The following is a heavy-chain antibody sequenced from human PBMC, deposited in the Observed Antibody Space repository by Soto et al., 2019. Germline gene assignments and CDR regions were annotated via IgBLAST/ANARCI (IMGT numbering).Heavy chain of an antibody. CDR2: ISGSGNTI. CDR3: AKVGYDTYGYYLRSLDY. V-gene: IGHV3-23*01. J-gene: IGHJ4*02. CDR1: GFTFSTNA. Sequence: GGSLRLSCAASGFTFSTNAMSWVRQAPGMGLEFVSLISGSGNTIYYADSVKGRFTISRDNSKNTVSLQMNSLRAEDTAVYYCAKVGYDTYGYYLRSLDYWGQGTLVTVSS. D-gene: IGHD3-3*01.